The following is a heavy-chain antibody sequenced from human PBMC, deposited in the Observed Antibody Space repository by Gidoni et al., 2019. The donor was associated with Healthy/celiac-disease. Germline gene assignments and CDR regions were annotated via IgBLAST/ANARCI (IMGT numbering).Heavy chain of an antibody. CDR3: ARDSEVGATTLDY. V-gene: IGHV1-69*09. CDR2: IIPILGIA. J-gene: IGHJ4*02. CDR1: GGTFSSYA. Sequence: QVQLVQSGDEVKKPGSSVTFSCKASGGTFSSYAISWVRQAPGQGLEWLGRIIPILGIANYAQKFQGRVTITADKSTSTAYMELSSLRSEDTAVYYCARDSEVGATTLDYWGQGTLVTVSS. D-gene: IGHD1-26*01.